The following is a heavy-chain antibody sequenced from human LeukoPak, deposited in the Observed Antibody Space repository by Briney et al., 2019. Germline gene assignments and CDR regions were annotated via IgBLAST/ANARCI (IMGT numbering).Heavy chain of an antibody. CDR3: AKIYGSGSYYNVDFDY. D-gene: IGHD3-10*01. CDR1: GFTFSSYA. CDR2: ISGSGGST. Sequence: GGSLRLSCAASGFTFSSYAMSWVRQAPGKGLEWVSAISGSGGSTYYADSVKGRFTISRDNSKNTLYLQMNSLRAEDTAVYYCAKIYGSGSYYNVDFDYWGQGTLVTVSS. J-gene: IGHJ4*02. V-gene: IGHV3-23*01.